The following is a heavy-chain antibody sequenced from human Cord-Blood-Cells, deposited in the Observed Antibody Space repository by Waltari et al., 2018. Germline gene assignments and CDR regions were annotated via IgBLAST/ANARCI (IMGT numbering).Heavy chain of an antibody. CDR3: ATRCTIFGVVISPGY. D-gene: IGHD3-3*01. CDR1: GGSFSGYY. V-gene: IGHV4-34*01. J-gene: IGHJ4*02. CDR2: INHSGST. Sequence: QVQLQQWGAGLLKPSETLSLTCAVYGGSFSGYYWSWIRQPPGKGLEWIGEINHSGSTNGSPSLKRRVTRSVRTSKNQFSLKLSSVTTADTAVYYCATRCTIFGVVISPGYWGQGALVTVSS.